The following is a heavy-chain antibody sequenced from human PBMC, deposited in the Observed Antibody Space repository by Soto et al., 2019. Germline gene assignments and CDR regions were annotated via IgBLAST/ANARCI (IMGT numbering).Heavy chain of an antibody. CDR3: ARAGIAVAQRGFDP. Sequence: ASVKVSCKASGYTFTGYYMHWVRQAPGQGLEWMGWINPNSGGTNYAQKFKGRVTMTRGTSISTAYMEMSSLRSEDTAVYYCARAGIAVAQRGFDPWGQGTLVTVSS. CDR2: INPNSGGT. J-gene: IGHJ5*02. V-gene: IGHV1-2*02. D-gene: IGHD6-19*01. CDR1: GYTFTGYY.